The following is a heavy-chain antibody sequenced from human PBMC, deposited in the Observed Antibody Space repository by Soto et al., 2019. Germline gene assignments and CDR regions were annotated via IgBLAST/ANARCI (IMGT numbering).Heavy chain of an antibody. J-gene: IGHJ4*02. D-gene: IGHD2-21*01. CDR2: ISYDGTNK. V-gene: IGHV3-30*03. CDR3: GRGSGYFCGREWSSGN. Sequence: QSWGSLRLSCTASGFIFGSYGMHWFRQAPGKGLEWVALISYDGTNKYYPDCVKGRFTISRDNPRNMLYLEMNSLSAEDTAMYYCGRGSGYFCGREWSSGNCGQGTQVTLAS. CDR1: GFIFGSYG.